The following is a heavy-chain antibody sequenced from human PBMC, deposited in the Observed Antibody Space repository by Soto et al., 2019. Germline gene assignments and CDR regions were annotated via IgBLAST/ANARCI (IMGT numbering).Heavy chain of an antibody. CDR1: GGTFSSYA. D-gene: IGHD6-13*01. J-gene: IGHJ3*02. CDR2: IIPIFGTA. V-gene: IGHV1-69*13. Sequence: SVKVSCKASGGTFSSYASSWGRLAPGQGLEWMGGIIPIFGTANYAQKFQGRVTITADDSTSTAYMELSSLRSQDTAVYYCASPVAGIAAAGYAFDIWGQGTMVTVSS. CDR3: ASPVAGIAAAGYAFDI.